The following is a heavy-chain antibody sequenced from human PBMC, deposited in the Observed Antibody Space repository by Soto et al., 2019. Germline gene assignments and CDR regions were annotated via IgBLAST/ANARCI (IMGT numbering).Heavy chain of an antibody. D-gene: IGHD2-8*01. CDR3: ARDKNLPDCTNGVCPPGDY. CDR2: ISSNSSTI. V-gene: IGHV3-48*04. J-gene: IGHJ4*02. CDR1: GFTFSSYS. Sequence: GGSLRLSCAASGFTFSSYSMHWVRQAPGKGLEWVSYISSNSSTIYYADSVKGRFTISRDNAKNSLYLQMNSLRAEDTAVYYCARDKNLPDCTNGVCPPGDYWGQGTLVTVSS.